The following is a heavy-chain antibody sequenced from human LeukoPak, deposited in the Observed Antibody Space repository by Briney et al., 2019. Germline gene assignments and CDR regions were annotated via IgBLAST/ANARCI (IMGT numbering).Heavy chain of an antibody. V-gene: IGHV3-23*01. CDR2: ISGSGGST. D-gene: IGHD3-22*01. Sequence: PGGSLRLSCAASGFTFSSYAMSWVRQAPGKGLEWVSAISGSGGSTYYADSVKGRFTISRDNSKNTLYLQMNSLRAEDTAVYYCAKGNTMIVVANAFDYWGQGTLVTVSS. CDR3: AKGNTMIVVANAFDY. J-gene: IGHJ4*02. CDR1: GFTFSSYA.